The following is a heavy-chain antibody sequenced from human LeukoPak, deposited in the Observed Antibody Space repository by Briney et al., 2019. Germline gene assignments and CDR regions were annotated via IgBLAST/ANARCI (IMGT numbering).Heavy chain of an antibody. CDR2: ISGSGGST. J-gene: IGHJ4*02. CDR1: GFTFSSYA. CDR3: ATLGCSGGSCYLDY. V-gene: IGHV3-23*01. Sequence: PGGSLRLSCAASGFTFSSYAMSWVRQAPGKGREWVSAISGSGGSTYYADSVKGRFTISRDNSKNTLYLQMNSLRAEDTAVYYCATLGCSGGSCYLDYWGQGTLVTVSS. D-gene: IGHD2-15*01.